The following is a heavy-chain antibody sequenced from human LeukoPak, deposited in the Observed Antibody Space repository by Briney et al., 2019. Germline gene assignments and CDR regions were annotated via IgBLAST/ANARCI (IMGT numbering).Heavy chain of an antibody. J-gene: IGHJ4*02. CDR3: ARLPTVTFFDY. D-gene: IGHD4-17*01. Sequence: SETLSLTCTVSGGSMSSSSYYWGWIRQPPGKGLEWIGSIYYSGSTYYNPSLKSRVTISVDTSKNQFSLKLSSVTAADTAVYYCARLPTVTFFDYWGQGTLVTVSS. V-gene: IGHV4-39*01. CDR1: GGSMSSSSYY. CDR2: IYYSGST.